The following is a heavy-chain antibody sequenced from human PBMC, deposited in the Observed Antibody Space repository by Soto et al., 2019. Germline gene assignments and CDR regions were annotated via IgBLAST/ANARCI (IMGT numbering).Heavy chain of an antibody. V-gene: IGHV1-69*08. CDR3: ARDTTPYSDSSVSPSHYFDS. J-gene: IGHJ4*02. D-gene: IGHD3-22*01. CDR2: IVPRVGMA. Sequence: QVQLVQSGAEVKKPGSSVKVACKASGGTFSSYTINWVRQAPGEGLAWMGRIVPRVGMASYAQMFQGRVTITADKSTSTVYMELSSLRSEDTAVYYCARDTTPYSDSSVSPSHYFDSWGQGTLVTVSS. CDR1: GGTFSSYT.